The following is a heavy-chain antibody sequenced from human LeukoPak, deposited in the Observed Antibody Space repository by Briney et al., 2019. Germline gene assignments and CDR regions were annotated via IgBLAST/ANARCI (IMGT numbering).Heavy chain of an antibody. D-gene: IGHD3-10*01. CDR3: ARDGDYGTGSYYRGCIDS. J-gene: IGHJ4*02. Sequence: ASVKVSCKASGGTFSSYAISWVRQAPGQGLEWMGRIIPILGIANYAQKFQGRVTITADKSTSTAYMELSSLRSDDTAVYYCARDGDYGTGSYYRGCIDSWGQGTPVTVSP. V-gene: IGHV1-69*04. CDR1: GGTFSSYA. CDR2: IIPILGIA.